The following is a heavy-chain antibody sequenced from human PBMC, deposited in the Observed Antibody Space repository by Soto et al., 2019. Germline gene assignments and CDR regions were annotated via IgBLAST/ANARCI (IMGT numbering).Heavy chain of an antibody. Sequence: SETLSLTCTVSGGSISTSSYYWGWVRQPPGKGLEWIGSIYHTGNAYYNPSLKSRVTISVDTSKNQFPLKLTSVTAADAALYYCARDFFDSSDYTTNWFDPWGQGTLVTVSS. V-gene: IGHV4-39*01. CDR3: ARDFFDSSDYTTNWFDP. D-gene: IGHD3-22*01. J-gene: IGHJ5*02. CDR1: GGSISTSSYY. CDR2: IYHTGNA.